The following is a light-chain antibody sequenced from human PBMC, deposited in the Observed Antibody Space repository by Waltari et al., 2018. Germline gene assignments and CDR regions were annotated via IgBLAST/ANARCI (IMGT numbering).Light chain of an antibody. V-gene: IGKV1-39*01. CDR1: QSSTSY. CDR2: AAS. CDR3: QQSYSTPPT. Sequence: DIQMPQSPSSLSASVGDRVTITCRASQSSTSYLNWYQQNPGKAPKLLIYAASSLQSGVPSRFSGSGSGTDFTLTISSLQPEDFATYYCQQSYSTPPTFGQGTKLEIK. J-gene: IGKJ2*01.